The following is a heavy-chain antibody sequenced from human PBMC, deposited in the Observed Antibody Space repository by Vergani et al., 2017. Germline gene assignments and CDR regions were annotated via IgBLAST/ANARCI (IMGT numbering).Heavy chain of an antibody. V-gene: IGHV3-23*01. CDR1: GFTFSSYA. D-gene: IGHD5-18*01. J-gene: IGHJ4*02. CDR2: ISGSGGST. CDR3: ARDRIDSYGPWDY. Sequence: EVQLLESGGGLVQPGGSLRLSCAASGFTFSSYAMSWVRQAPGKGLEWVSAISGSGGSTYYADSVKGRFTISRDNAKNSLYLQMNSLRAEDTAVYYCARDRIDSYGPWDYWGQGTLVTVSS.